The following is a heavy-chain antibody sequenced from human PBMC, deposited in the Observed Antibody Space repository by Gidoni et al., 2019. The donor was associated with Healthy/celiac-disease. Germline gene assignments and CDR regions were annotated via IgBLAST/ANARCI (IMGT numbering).Heavy chain of an antibody. V-gene: IGHV3-15*07. D-gene: IGHD3-22*01. CDR3: TTGSSYYYDSSGTFDI. CDR1: GFTFGNAG. J-gene: IGHJ3*02. CDR2: IKSKIDGGTT. Sequence: EVQLVESGGGVVKPGGSLRLSCVASGFTFGNAGMNWVRQDPWKGLEWVGRIKSKIDGGTTDYAAPVKGRFTISRDDSKNTLYVQMNSLKTEDTAVYHCTTGSSYYYDSSGTFDIWGQGTMVTVSS.